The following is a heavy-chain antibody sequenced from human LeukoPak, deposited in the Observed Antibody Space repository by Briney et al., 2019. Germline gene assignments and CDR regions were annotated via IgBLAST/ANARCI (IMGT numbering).Heavy chain of an antibody. CDR2: INSDGSST. CDR1: GFTFSSYW. Sequence: PGGSLRLSCAAPGFTFSSYWMHWVRQAPGKGLVWVSRINSDGSSTSYADSVKGRFTISRDNAKNTLYLQMNSLRAEDTAVYYCARVGRVTNFYYYYGMDVWGQGTTVTVSS. CDR3: ARVGRVTNFYYYYGMDV. D-gene: IGHD4-11*01. V-gene: IGHV3-74*01. J-gene: IGHJ6*02.